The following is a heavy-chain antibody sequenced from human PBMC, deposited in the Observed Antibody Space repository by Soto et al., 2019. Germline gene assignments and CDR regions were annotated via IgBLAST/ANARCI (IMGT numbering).Heavy chain of an antibody. D-gene: IGHD3-3*01. CDR1: GFTFSSYA. Sequence: HPGGSLRLSCAASGFTFSSYAMSWVRQAPGKGLEWVSAISGSGGSTYYADSVEGRFTISRDNSKNTLYLQMNSLRAEDTAVYYCAKDQDYDFWSGPPAYWGQGTLVTVSS. CDR2: ISGSGGST. J-gene: IGHJ4*02. CDR3: AKDQDYDFWSGPPAY. V-gene: IGHV3-23*01.